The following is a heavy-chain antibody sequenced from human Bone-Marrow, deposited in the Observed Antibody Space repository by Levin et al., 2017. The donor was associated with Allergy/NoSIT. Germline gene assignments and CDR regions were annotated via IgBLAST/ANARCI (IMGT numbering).Heavy chain of an antibody. CDR3: ASYCSSTSCYDDI. J-gene: IGHJ3*02. Sequence: SLKISCAASGFTFDDYAMHWVRQAPGKGLEWVSGISWNSGSIGYADSVKGRFTISRDNAKNSLYLQMNSLRAEDTALYYCASYCSSTSCYDDIWGQGTMVTVSS. D-gene: IGHD2-2*01. CDR2: ISWNSGSI. V-gene: IGHV3-9*01. CDR1: GFTFDDYA.